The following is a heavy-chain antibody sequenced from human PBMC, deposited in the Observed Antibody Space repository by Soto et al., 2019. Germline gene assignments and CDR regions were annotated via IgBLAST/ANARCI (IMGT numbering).Heavy chain of an antibody. J-gene: IGHJ4*02. CDR3: ARGRTVRNYADDSSDYFYFFDY. CDR2: VYYTGST. Sequence: KTSETLSLTGTVSGDSISTFYWGWMRQSPGKELEWIGYVYYTGSTNYNPSLKSRVTISVDRSKNQFSLKLTSANAADTAVYYCARGRTVRNYADDSSDYFYFFDYWGQGTQVTVSS. V-gene: IGHV4-59*01. CDR1: GDSISTFY. D-gene: IGHD3-22*01.